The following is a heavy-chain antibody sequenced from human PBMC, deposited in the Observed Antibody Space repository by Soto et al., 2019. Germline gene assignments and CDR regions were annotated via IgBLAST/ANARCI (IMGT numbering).Heavy chain of an antibody. Sequence: SVKVSCKASGGTFSSYAISWVRQAPGQGLEWMGGIIPIFGTANYAQKFQGRVTITADESTSTAYMELSSLRSEDTAVYYCARDLDYVWETKYYYGMDVWGQGTTVTVSS. CDR3: ARDLDYVWETKYYYGMDV. J-gene: IGHJ6*02. D-gene: IGHD3-16*01. CDR2: IIPIFGTA. V-gene: IGHV1-69*13. CDR1: GGTFSSYA.